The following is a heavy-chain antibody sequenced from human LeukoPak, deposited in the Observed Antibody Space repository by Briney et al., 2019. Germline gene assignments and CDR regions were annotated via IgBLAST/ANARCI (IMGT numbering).Heavy chain of an antibody. V-gene: IGHV4-59*01. CDR2: IYYSGST. J-gene: IGHJ6*02. Sequence: SETLSLTCTVSGGSISSYYWSWIRQPPGKGLEWIGYIYYSGSTNYNPSLKSRVAISVDTSKNQFSLKLSSVTAADTAVYYCARVSPHYQLPNTDYYGMDVWGQGTTVTVSS. CDR3: ARVSPHYQLPNTDYYGMDV. D-gene: IGHD2-2*01. CDR1: GGSISSYY.